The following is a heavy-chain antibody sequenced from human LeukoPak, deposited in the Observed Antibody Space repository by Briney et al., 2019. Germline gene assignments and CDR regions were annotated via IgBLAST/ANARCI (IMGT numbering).Heavy chain of an antibody. CDR2: IHSSSGSI. J-gene: IGHJ3*02. V-gene: IGHV3-21*01. CDR1: GFNFTNYN. CDR3: ARDLAWDAFDI. Sequence: GGALRLSCAASGFNFTNYNMNWVRQAPGKGLEWVSYIHSSSGSIYYADSLKGRFTNSRDNAKNALYLQMTSLRAEDTAVYYCARDLAWDAFDIWGQGTMVTVSS.